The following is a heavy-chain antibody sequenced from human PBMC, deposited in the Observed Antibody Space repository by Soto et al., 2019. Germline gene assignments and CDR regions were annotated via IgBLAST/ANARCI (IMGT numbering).Heavy chain of an antibody. Sequence: LSLTCTVSGGSISSYYWSWIRQPPGKGLEWIGYIYYSGSTNYNPSLKSRVTISVDTSKNQFSLKLSSVTAADTAVYYCARDYYDSSGYYLDYWGQGTLVTVSS. D-gene: IGHD3-22*01. CDR2: IYYSGST. CDR1: GGSISSYY. J-gene: IGHJ4*02. V-gene: IGHV4-59*01. CDR3: ARDYYDSSGYYLDY.